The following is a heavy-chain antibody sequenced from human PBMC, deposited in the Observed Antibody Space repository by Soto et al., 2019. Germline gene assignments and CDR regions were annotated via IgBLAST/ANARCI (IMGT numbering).Heavy chain of an antibody. J-gene: IGHJ5*02. CDR3: ARKVVVRATHWFEP. CDR1: GYSISSSNW. D-gene: IGHD1-26*01. V-gene: IGHV4-28*01. Sequence: SETLSLTCAVSGYSISSSNWWGWIRQPPGKGLEWIGYIYYSGSTYYNPSLKSRVTMSVDTSKNQFSLKLSSVTAVDTAVYYCARKVVVRATHWFEPWGQGTLVTVSS. CDR2: IYYSGST.